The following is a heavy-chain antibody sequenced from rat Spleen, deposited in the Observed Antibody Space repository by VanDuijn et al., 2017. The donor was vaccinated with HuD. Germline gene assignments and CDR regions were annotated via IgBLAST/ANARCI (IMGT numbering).Heavy chain of an antibody. CDR3: ARHRNYGGYPFDY. V-gene: IGHV5-29*01. J-gene: IGHJ2*01. CDR1: GFTFNNYG. CDR2: ISYDGRST. D-gene: IGHD1-11*01. Sequence: EVQLVESGGGLVQPGRSLKLSCAASGFTFNNYGMHWIRRAPTKGLEWVATISYDGRSTYHRDSVKGRFTISRDNAKSTLYLQMDSLRSEDTATYYCARHRNYGGYPFDYWGQGVMVTVSS.